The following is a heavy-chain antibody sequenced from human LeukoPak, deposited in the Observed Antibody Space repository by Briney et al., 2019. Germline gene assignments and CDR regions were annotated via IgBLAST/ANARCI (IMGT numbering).Heavy chain of an antibody. CDR1: GFTFSSYE. CDR3: ARDPEDTAMVSFDY. J-gene: IGHJ4*02. CDR2: ISSSGSTI. Sequence: GSLRLSCAASGFTFSSYEMNWVRQAPGKGLEWVSYISSSGSTIYYADSVKGRFTISRDNAKNSLYLQMNSLRAEDTAVYYCARDPEDTAMVSFDYWGQGTLVTVSS. D-gene: IGHD5-18*01. V-gene: IGHV3-48*03.